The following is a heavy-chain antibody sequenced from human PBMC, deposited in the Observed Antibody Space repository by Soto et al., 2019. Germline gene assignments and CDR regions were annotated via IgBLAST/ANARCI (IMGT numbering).Heavy chain of an antibody. V-gene: IGHV3-74*01. D-gene: IGHD5-12*01. CDR2: INSDGQIK. J-gene: IGHJ4*02. CDR1: GFTISSHW. CDR3: SRKFVGGYDTETLDY. Sequence: EVQLVESGGGLVQRGGSLRLSCAASGFTISSHWMHWVRKVPGKGLVWVSRINSDGQIKNYADSVKGRFTISRDNARNTLYLQMKNLRDEDTALYYCSRKFVGGYDTETLDYWGQGALVTVSS.